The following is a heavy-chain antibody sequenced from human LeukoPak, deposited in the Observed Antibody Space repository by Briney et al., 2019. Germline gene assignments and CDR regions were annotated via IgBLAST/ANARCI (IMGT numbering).Heavy chain of an antibody. D-gene: IGHD3-10*01. J-gene: IGHJ4*02. CDR3: AKLTFYGSGSTHY. Sequence: GGSLRLSCAASGFPFSGFSMNWVRQAPGKGLEWVSSISTSSSFIYYADSVKGRSTISRDNSKNTLYLQMNSLRAEDTAVYYCAKLTFYGSGSTHYWGQGTLVTVSS. CDR1: GFPFSGFS. CDR2: ISTSSSFI. V-gene: IGHV3-21*04.